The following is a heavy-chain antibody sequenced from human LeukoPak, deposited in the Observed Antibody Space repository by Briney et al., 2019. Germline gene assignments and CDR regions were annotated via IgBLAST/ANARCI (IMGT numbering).Heavy chain of an antibody. Sequence: PGGSLRLSCAASGFTFSSYGMHWVRQAPGKGLEWVAFIRYDGSNKYYADSVKGRFTISRDNSKNTLYLQMNSLRAEDTAVYYCAKEEDSGWRALVFDYWGQGTLVTVSS. CDR2: IRYDGSNK. D-gene: IGHD6-19*01. CDR1: GFTFSSYG. CDR3: AKEEDSGWRALVFDY. J-gene: IGHJ4*02. V-gene: IGHV3-30*02.